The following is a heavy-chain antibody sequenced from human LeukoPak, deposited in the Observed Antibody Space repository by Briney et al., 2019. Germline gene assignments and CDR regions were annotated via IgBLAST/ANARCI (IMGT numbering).Heavy chain of an antibody. D-gene: IGHD6-19*01. V-gene: IGHV1-18*01. CDR1: GYTFTSYG. J-gene: IGHJ4*02. Sequence: ASVKVSCKASGYTFTSYGISWVRQAPGQGLEWMGWISAYNGNTNYAQKLQGRVTMTTDTSTSTAYMELRSLRSDDTAVYYCARARPLAVARTLADYWGQGTLVTVSS. CDR3: ARARPLAVARTLADY. CDR2: ISAYNGNT.